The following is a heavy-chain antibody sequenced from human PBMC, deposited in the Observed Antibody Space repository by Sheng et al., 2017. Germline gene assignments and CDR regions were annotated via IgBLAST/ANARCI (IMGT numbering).Heavy chain of an antibody. CDR1: GYTFSTYG. CDR2: ISAYNGNT. Sequence: QVQLVQSGAEVKKPGASVKISCKASGYTFSTYGISWVRQAPGQGLEWMGWISAYNGNTDYAQKFQGRVTMTTDTSTSTAYMELRSLRSDDTAIYYCARDVTVTTNVYDNWGRGTRVTVSS. D-gene: IGHD4-4*01. V-gene: IGHV1-18*01. CDR3: ARDVTVTTNVYDN. J-gene: IGHJ4*01.